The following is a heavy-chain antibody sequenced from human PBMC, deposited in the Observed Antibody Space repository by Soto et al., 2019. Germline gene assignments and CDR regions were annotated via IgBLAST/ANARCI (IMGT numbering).Heavy chain of an antibody. CDR1: GFTFSNYA. Sequence: EVQLLESGGGLVQPGGSLRLSCAASGFTFSNYAMGWVRQVPGKGLEYVSGISGGGIGTYYADSVKGRFTISRDNAKSTLYLQMDSLGADDTAVYYCAKRPDSSGWYGAGAFDIWGQGTMVTVSS. D-gene: IGHD6-19*01. CDR3: AKRPDSSGWYGAGAFDI. J-gene: IGHJ3*02. V-gene: IGHV3-23*01. CDR2: ISGGGIGT.